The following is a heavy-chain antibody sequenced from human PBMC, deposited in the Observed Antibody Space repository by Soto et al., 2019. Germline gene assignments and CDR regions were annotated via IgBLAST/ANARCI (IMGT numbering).Heavy chain of an antibody. V-gene: IGHV1-58*01. D-gene: IGHD3-10*01. J-gene: IGHJ4*02. Sequence: QMQLVQSGPEVKKPGTSVKVSCKASGFTFTSSAVQWVRQARGQRLEWIGWIVVGSGNTNYAQKFQERVTXXRXMXTSTAYMELSSLRSEDTAVYYCAADLYYYGSGSYDYWGQGTLVTVSS. CDR2: IVVGSGNT. CDR3: AADLYYYGSGSYDY. CDR1: GFTFTSSA.